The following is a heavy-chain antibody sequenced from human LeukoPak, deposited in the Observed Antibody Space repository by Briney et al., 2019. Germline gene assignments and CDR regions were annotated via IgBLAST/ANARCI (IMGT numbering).Heavy chain of an antibody. CDR3: AHGSMYQLDY. CDR2: IIGGAGGT. J-gene: IGHJ4*02. V-gene: IGHV3-23*01. CDR1: GFTLSSHS. Sequence: PGGSLRLSCAASGFTLSSHSMNWVRQAPGKGLEWVSGIIGGAGGTYYADSVKGRFTISRDNAKNTLYLQMNSLRAEDTAVYYCAHGSMYQLDYWGQGTLVTVSS. D-gene: IGHD2-2*01.